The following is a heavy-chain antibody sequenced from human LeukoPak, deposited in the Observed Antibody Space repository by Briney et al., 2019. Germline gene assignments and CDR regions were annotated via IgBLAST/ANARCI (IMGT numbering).Heavy chain of an antibody. D-gene: IGHD6-13*01. CDR2: ISAYNGNT. CDR1: GYTFTSYG. Sequence: ASVKVSCKASGYTFTSYGISWVRQAPGQGLEWMGWISAYNGNTNYAQKPQGRVTMTTDTSTSTAYMELRSLRSDDTAVYYCAATRPYSSSWYFDYWGQGTLVTVSS. J-gene: IGHJ4*02. CDR3: AATRPYSSSWYFDY. V-gene: IGHV1-18*01.